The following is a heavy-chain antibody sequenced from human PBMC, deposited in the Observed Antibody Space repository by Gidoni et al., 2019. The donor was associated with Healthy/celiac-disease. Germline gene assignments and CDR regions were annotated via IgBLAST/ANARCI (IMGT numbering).Heavy chain of an antibody. D-gene: IGHD6-19*01. CDR3: AKGSSGWYNYYYYMDV. Sequence: EVQLLESGGGLVQPGGSLRLSCAASGFTFSSYAMSWARQAPGKGLEWVSAISGSGGSTYYADSVKGRFTIARDNSKNTLYLQMNSLRPEDTAVYYCAKGSSGWYNYYYYMDVWGKGTTVTVSS. J-gene: IGHJ6*03. CDR2: ISGSGGST. V-gene: IGHV3-23*01. CDR1: GFTFSSYA.